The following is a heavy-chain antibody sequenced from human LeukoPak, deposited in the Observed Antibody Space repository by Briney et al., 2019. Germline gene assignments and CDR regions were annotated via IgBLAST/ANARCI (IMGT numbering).Heavy chain of an antibody. V-gene: IGHV4-59*01. CDR1: GGSISSYY. J-gene: IGHJ4*02. CDR3: AREHRYSYGVVY. CDR2: IYYSGST. D-gene: IGHD5-18*01. Sequence: SETLSLTCTVSGGSISSYYWSWIRQPPGKGLEWIGYIYYSGSTNYNPSLKSRVTISVDTSKNQFSLKLSSVTAADTAVYYCAREHRYSYGVVYWGQGTLVTVSS.